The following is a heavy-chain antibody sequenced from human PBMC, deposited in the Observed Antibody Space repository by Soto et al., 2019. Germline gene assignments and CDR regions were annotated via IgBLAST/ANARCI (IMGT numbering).Heavy chain of an antibody. J-gene: IGHJ6*02. CDR1: GGTFSSYA. CDR3: ASDSWRDIVVPRPWFDEDYYYGMDV. CDR2: IIPIFGTA. V-gene: IGHV1-69*13. D-gene: IGHD2-2*01. Sequence: GASVKVSCKASGGTFSSYAISWVRQAPGQGLEWTGGIIPIFGTANYAQKFQGRVTITADESTSTAYMELSSLRSEDTAVYYCASDSWRDIVVPRPWFDEDYYYGMDVWGQGTTVTAP.